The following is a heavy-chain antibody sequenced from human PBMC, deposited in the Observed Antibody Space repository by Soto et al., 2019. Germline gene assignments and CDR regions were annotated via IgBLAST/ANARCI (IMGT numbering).Heavy chain of an antibody. CDR1: GFTFGDYA. J-gene: IGHJ6*03. Sequence: GGSLRLSCTASGFTFGDYAMSWFRQAPGKGLEWVGFIRSKAYGGTTEYAASVKGRFTISRDDSKSIAYLQMSSLKTEDTAVYYCTRDSPLYDFWSGYLRDYYYYYMDVWGKGTTVTVSS. D-gene: IGHD3-3*01. V-gene: IGHV3-49*03. CDR2: IRSKAYGGTT. CDR3: TRDSPLYDFWSGYLRDYYYYYMDV.